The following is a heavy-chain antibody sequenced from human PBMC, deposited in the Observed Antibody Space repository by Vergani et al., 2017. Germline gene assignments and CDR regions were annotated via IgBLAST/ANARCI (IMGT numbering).Heavy chain of an antibody. J-gene: IGHJ3*01. CDR2: MFSGGST. Sequence: EVQLVESGGTLVQPGGSLRLACEAFGFNVSSKYMSWVRQVPGTGLEWVSIMFSGGSTNYADSVKGRFTISRDNSKNTLYLQMNSLRAEDTAVYYCARDRGTIAGAYDAFDFWGLGTMVIVSS. CDR1: GFNVSSKY. CDR3: ARDRGTIAGAYDAFDF. D-gene: IGHD6-13*01. V-gene: IGHV3-66*02.